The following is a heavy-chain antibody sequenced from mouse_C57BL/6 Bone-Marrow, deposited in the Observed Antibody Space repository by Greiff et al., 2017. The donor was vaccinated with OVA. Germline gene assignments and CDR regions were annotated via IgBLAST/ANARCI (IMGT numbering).Heavy chain of an antibody. V-gene: IGHV7-3*01. D-gene: IGHD4-1*01. J-gene: IGHJ4*01. CDR1: GFTFTDYY. CDR3: ARSSNWVYAMDY. CDR2: IRNKANGYTT. Sequence: EVKLVESGGGLVQPGGSLSLSCAASGFTFTDYYMSWVRQPPGKALEWLGFIRNKANGYTTEYSASVKGRFTISRDNSQIILYLQMNALRAEDSATYYCARSSNWVYAMDYWGQGTSVTVSS.